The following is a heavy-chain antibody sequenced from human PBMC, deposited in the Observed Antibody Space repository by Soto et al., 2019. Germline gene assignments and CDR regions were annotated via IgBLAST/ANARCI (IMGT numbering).Heavy chain of an antibody. D-gene: IGHD3-10*01. J-gene: IGHJ4*02. Sequence: LRLSCAASGFNFNTFAMSWIRQAPGKGLEWVSHISSSGGSRDYADSVRGRFTVSRDNSKNVLFLQMNSLRADDTAVYYCARGSTYYGSGSYYPNHPFDYWGQGTLVTVSS. CDR1: GFNFNTFA. CDR3: ARGSTYYGSGSYYPNHPFDY. V-gene: IGHV3-23*01. CDR2: ISSSGGSR.